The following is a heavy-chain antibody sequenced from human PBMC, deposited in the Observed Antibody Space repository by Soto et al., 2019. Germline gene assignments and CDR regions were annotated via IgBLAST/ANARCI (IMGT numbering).Heavy chain of an antibody. CDR1: GYTFTGYY. Sequence: QVQLVQSGAEVKKPGASVKVSCKASGYTFTGYYMHWVRQAPGQGLEWMGWINPNSGGTNYAQKFQGRVTMTRDTSISTAYKETTKVRFDGTAVYYWAGELNCSSTSCLSDYYYGMDVWGQGTTVTVSS. CDR3: AGELNCSSTSCLSDYYYGMDV. V-gene: IGHV1-2*02. D-gene: IGHD2-2*01. J-gene: IGHJ6*02. CDR2: INPNSGGT.